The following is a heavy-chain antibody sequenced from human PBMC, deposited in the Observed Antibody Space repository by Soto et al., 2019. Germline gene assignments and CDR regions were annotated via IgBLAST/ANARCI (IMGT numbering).Heavy chain of an antibody. CDR1: GVSISSGGYY. V-gene: IGHV4-31*03. CDR2: IYYSGST. Sequence: SETLSLTCTVSGVSISSGGYYWSWIRQHPGKGLEWIGYIYYSGSTYYNPSLKSRVTISVDTSKNQFSLKLSSVTAADTAVYYCARRAYSSGFHYFDYWGQGILVTVSS. D-gene: IGHD6-19*01. CDR3: ARRAYSSGFHYFDY. J-gene: IGHJ4*02.